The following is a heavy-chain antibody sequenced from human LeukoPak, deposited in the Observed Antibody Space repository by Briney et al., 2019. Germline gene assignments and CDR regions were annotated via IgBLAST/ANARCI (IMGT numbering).Heavy chain of an antibody. CDR1: GFTFTNAW. Sequence: GGSLRLSCAASGFTFTNAWMNWVRQAPGKGLEWVGRIKSKADGETIDYAAPVKGRFTFSRDDSKNMLYLQMNSLKSEDTTVYYCSTLTSRGLSDSWGQGTLVTVSS. CDR3: STLTSRGLSDS. D-gene: IGHD1-20*01. V-gene: IGHV3-15*07. J-gene: IGHJ4*02. CDR2: IKSKADGETI.